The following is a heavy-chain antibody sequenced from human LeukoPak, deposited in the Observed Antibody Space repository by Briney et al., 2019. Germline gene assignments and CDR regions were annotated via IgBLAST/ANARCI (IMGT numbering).Heavy chain of an antibody. Sequence: GGSLRLSCEVSGFTFSNFEMAWVRQGPGMGLEWLAYINDGGNIIRYADTVRGRFTISRDSVKKSGFLQMNSLRVDDTAIYYCAGGPHFSGSHGFWGQGTLVTVSS. D-gene: IGHD1-26*01. V-gene: IGHV3-48*03. CDR3: AGGPHFSGSHGF. J-gene: IGHJ4*02. CDR2: INDGGNII. CDR1: GFTFSNFE.